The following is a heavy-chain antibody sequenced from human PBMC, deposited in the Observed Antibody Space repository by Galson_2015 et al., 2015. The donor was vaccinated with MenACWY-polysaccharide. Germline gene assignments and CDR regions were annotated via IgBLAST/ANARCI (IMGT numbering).Heavy chain of an antibody. Sequence: SLRLSCAGSGFSFSSYGMSWVRQAPGKGLEWVTGISWKSITMGQADAVKGRSTISRDNAKNSIYLQMNSLEPEDTAVYYCVKGLTSIPGIAAGGFDSWGQGTLVTVSS. J-gene: IGHJ4*02. V-gene: IGHV3-9*01. D-gene: IGHD6-13*01. CDR3: VKGLTSIPGIAAGGFDS. CDR1: GFSFSSYG. CDR2: ISWKSITM.